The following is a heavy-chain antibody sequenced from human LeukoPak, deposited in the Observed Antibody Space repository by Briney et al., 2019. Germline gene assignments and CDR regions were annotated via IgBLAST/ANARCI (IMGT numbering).Heavy chain of an antibody. CDR3: ARDKIGRRDGCSDY. Sequence: SETLSLTCTVSGGSISSSSYYWGWIRQPPGKGLEWIGSIYYSGSTYYNPSLKSRVTISVDTSKNQFSLKLSSVTAADTAVYYCARDKIGRRDGCSDYWGQGTLVTVSS. V-gene: IGHV4-39*07. CDR2: IYYSGST. CDR1: GGSISSSSYY. J-gene: IGHJ4*02. D-gene: IGHD4/OR15-4a*01.